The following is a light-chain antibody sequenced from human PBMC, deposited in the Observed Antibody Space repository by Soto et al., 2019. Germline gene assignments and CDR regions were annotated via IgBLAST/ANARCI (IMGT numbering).Light chain of an antibody. CDR1: QSVRGSY. V-gene: IGKV3-20*01. Sequence: DIVLTQSPGTLSLSPGERATLSCRASQSVRGSYLAGYQQKPGQAPRLLIYGASRRATGIPDRVSGSGSGTDFTLIISRLEPEDCAVYYCQQYDSSPLYPFGQGTMLEIK. J-gene: IGKJ2*01. CDR3: QQYDSSPLYP. CDR2: GAS.